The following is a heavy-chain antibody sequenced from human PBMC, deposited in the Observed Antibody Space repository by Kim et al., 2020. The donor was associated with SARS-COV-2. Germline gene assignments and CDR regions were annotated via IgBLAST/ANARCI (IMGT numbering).Heavy chain of an antibody. Sequence: SETLSLTCTVSGGSISSSSYYWGWIRQPPGKGLEWIGSIYYSGSTYYNPSLKSRVTISVDTSKNQFSLKLSSVTAADTAVYYCARHPVYGDYFDPWGQGTLVTVSS. CDR1: GGSISSSSYY. CDR3: ARHPVYGDYFDP. J-gene: IGHJ5*02. CDR2: IYYSGST. D-gene: IGHD4-17*01. V-gene: IGHV4-39*01.